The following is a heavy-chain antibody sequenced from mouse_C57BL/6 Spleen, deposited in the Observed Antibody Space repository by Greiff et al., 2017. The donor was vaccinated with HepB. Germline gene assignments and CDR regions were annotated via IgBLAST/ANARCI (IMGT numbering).Heavy chain of an antibody. Sequence: EVMLVESGGGLVQPKGSLKLSCAASGFSFNTYAMNWVRQAPGKGLEWVARIRSKSNNYATYYADSVKDRFTISRDDSERMLYLQMNNLKTEDTAMYYCVSQGSAYWGQGTLVTVSA. CDR1: GFSFNTYA. CDR2: IRSKSNNYAT. J-gene: IGHJ3*01. V-gene: IGHV10-1*01. CDR3: VSQGSAY.